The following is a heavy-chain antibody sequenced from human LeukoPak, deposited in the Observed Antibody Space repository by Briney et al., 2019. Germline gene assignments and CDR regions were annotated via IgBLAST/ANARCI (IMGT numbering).Heavy chain of an antibody. Sequence: GGSLRLSCAASGFTFSSYSMNWVRQAPGKGLEWVSSISSSSSYIYYADSVKGRFTISRDNAKNSMNLQMDSLRAEDTAVYYCAKQSSNFDYGMDVWGQGTTVTVSS. J-gene: IGHJ6*02. CDR1: GFTFSSYS. CDR3: AKQSSNFDYGMDV. D-gene: IGHD6-13*01. V-gene: IGHV3-21*01. CDR2: ISSSSSYI.